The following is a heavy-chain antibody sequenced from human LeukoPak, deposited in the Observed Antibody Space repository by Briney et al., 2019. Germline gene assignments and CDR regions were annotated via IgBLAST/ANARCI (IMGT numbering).Heavy chain of an antibody. CDR1: GFTFSGYG. D-gene: IGHD2-2*02. CDR2: ISYDGSNK. V-gene: IGHV3-30*18. J-gene: IGHJ6*02. CDR3: AKDGCTNCYTTYYGMDV. Sequence: GGSLRLSCAASGFTFSGYGMHWVRQAPGKGLEWVSVISYDGSNKYYADSVKGRFTISRDNSKNTLYLQMNSLRAEDTAVYHCAKDGCTNCYTTYYGMDVWGQGTTVTVSS.